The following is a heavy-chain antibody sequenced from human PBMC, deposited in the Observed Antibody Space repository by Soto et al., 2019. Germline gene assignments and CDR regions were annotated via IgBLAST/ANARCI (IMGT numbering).Heavy chain of an antibody. Sequence: QVQLLESGPGLVKPSQTLSLTCSVSGDSISNLDYFWAWIRQPPGQALEYIGYIYKSATTYYNPSFESRVAISVDTSKSQFSLNVTSVTAADTAVYFCARGRYCLTGRCFPNWFDSWGQGALVTDSS. V-gene: IGHV4-30-4*01. D-gene: IGHD7-27*01. CDR1: GDSISNLDYF. CDR2: IYKSATT. CDR3: ARGRYCLTGRCFPNWFDS. J-gene: IGHJ5*01.